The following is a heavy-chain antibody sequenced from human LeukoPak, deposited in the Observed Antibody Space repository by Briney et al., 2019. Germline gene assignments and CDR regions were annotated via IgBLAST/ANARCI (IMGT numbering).Heavy chain of an antibody. D-gene: IGHD1-26*01. Sequence: SETLSLTCAVYGGSFSGYYWSWIRQPPGKGLEWIGEINHSGSTNYNPSLKSRVTISVDTSKNQFSLKLSSVTAADTAVYYCAGVGATVDYWGQGTLVTVSS. J-gene: IGHJ4*02. CDR3: AGVGATVDY. V-gene: IGHV4-34*01. CDR1: GGSFSGYY. CDR2: INHSGST.